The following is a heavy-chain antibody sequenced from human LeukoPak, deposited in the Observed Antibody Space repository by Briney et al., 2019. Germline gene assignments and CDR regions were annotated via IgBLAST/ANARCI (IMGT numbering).Heavy chain of an antibody. J-gene: IGHJ5*02. CDR1: GYTFTSYD. Sequence: ASVKVSCKASGYTFTSYDINWVRQATGQGLEWMGWMNPNSGNTGYAQKFQGRGTITRNTSISTAYMELSSLRSEDTAVYYCAKAGHDFWSGSHWFDPWGQGTLVTVSS. CDR2: MNPNSGNT. V-gene: IGHV1-8*03. CDR3: AKAGHDFWSGSHWFDP. D-gene: IGHD3-3*01.